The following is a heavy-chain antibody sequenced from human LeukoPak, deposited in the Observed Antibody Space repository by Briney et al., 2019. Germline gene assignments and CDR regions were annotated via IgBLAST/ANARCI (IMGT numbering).Heavy chain of an antibody. J-gene: IGHJ4*02. CDR3: ARVSLRYYFDY. V-gene: IGHV4-34*01. D-gene: IGHD3-9*01. CDR1: GGSFSSYY. CDR2: INHSGST. Sequence: SETLSLTCAVYGGSFSSYYWSWIRQPPGKGLEWIGEINHSGSTNYNPSLKSRVTISVDTSKNQFSLKLSSVTAADTAVYYCARVSLRYYFDYWGQGTLVTVSS.